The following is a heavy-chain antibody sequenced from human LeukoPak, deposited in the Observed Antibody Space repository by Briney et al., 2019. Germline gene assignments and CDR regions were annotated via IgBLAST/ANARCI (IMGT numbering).Heavy chain of an antibody. D-gene: IGHD4-17*01. J-gene: IGHJ4*02. V-gene: IGHV3-30*03. CDR1: GFTFSSYG. CDR3: ARDPDYGDYVGNY. Sequence: PGGSLRLSCAASGFTFSSYGMHWVRQAPGKGLEWVAVISYDESNKYYADSVKGRFTISRDNSKNTLYLQMNSLRAEDTAVYYCARDPDYGDYVGNYWGQGTLVTVSS. CDR2: ISYDESNK.